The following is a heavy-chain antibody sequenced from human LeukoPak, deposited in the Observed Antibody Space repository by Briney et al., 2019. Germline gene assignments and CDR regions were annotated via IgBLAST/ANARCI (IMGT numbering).Heavy chain of an antibody. CDR1: GFTFSSYG. J-gene: IGHJ4*02. CDR3: AREIAAAAGGFVFDY. V-gene: IGHV3-33*01. CDR2: IWCDGSNK. Sequence: GGSLRLSCAASGFTFSSYGMRWVRQAPGKGLEWVAVIWCDGSNKYYADSVKGRFTISRDNSKNTRYLQMNSLRAEDTAVYYCAREIAAAAGGFVFDYWGQGTLVTVSS. D-gene: IGHD6-13*01.